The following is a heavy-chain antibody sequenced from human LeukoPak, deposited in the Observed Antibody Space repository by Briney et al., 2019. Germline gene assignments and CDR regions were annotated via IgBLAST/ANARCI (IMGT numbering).Heavy chain of an antibody. CDR3: AKQTLGATGYSAFDF. D-gene: IGHD3-9*01. CDR1: GFTFSSHE. CDR2: ISDSGSPI. V-gene: IGHV3-48*03. Sequence: QTGGSLRLSCAASGFTFSSHEMNWVRQAPGKGLEWVSYISDSGSPIYYADSVKGRFTVSRDNAKNSLYLQMNSLRAEDTALYYCAKQTLGATGYSAFDFWGQGTLVTVSS. J-gene: IGHJ3*01.